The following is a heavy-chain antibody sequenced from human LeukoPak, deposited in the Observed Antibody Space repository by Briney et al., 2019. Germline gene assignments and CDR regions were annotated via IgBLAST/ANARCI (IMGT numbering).Heavy chain of an antibody. J-gene: IGHJ5*02. V-gene: IGHV4-59*01. D-gene: IGHD2-21*01. CDR1: GGSISSYY. CDR3: ARAGRDRRVGPWFDP. CDR2: IYYSGST. Sequence: SETLSLTCTVSGGSISSYYWSWIPQPPGKALEWIGYIYYSGSTNYNPSLKSRVTISVDTSKNQFSLKRSSVTAADTAVYYCARAGRDRRVGPWFDPWGQGTLVTVSS.